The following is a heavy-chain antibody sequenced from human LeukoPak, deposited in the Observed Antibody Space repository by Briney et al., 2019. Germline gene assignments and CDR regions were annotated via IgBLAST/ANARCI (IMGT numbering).Heavy chain of an antibody. D-gene: IGHD3-10*01. Sequence: GGSLRLSCAASGFTFSSYAMSWVRQAPGKGLEWVSAISGSGGSTYYADSVKGRFTVSRDNSKNTLYLQMNSLRAEDTAVYYCAKDKSKLTMVRGDDIWGQGTMVTVSS. J-gene: IGHJ3*02. V-gene: IGHV3-23*01. CDR3: AKDKSKLTMVRGDDI. CDR2: ISGSGGST. CDR1: GFTFSSYA.